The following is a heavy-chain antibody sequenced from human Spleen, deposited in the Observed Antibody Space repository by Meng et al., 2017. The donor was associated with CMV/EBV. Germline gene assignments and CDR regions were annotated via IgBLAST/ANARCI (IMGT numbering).Heavy chain of an antibody. Sequence: GSVKVSCKASGYTFTSYYMHWVRQAPGQGLEWMGIINHSGGSTSYAQKFQGRVTMTRDTSTSTVYMELSSLRSEDTAVYYCARTYDIVRYPFDIWGQGTMVTVSS. CDR3: ARTYDIVRYPFDI. CDR2: INHSGGST. CDR1: GYTFTSYY. D-gene: IGHD5-12*01. J-gene: IGHJ3*02. V-gene: IGHV1-46*01.